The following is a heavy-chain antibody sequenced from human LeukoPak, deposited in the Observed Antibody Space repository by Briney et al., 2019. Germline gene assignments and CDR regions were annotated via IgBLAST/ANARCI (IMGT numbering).Heavy chain of an antibody. J-gene: IGHJ4*02. V-gene: IGHV3-23*01. CDR2: VSDSGAET. D-gene: IGHD4-23*01. CDR1: GFSFTTYA. Sequence: GESLRLSCAASGFSFTTYAMSWVRQAPGKGLEWLSTVSDSGAETYYADSVKGRFTISRDNSWNTVYLQMYSLRADDTAVYYCAKSHSVAQGGYYDYWGQGTLVTVSS. CDR3: AKSHSVAQGGYYDY.